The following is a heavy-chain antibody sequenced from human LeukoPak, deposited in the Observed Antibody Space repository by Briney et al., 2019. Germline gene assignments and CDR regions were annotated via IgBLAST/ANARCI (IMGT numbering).Heavy chain of an antibody. Sequence: ASVKVSCKASGGTFSSYAISWARQAPGQGLEWMGGIIPIFGTANYAQKFQGRVTITADESTSTAYMELSSLRSEDTAVYYCARGLEVQQQLVHDYYYYYGMDVWGQGTTVTVSS. CDR1: GGTFSSYA. J-gene: IGHJ6*02. D-gene: IGHD6-13*01. CDR2: IIPIFGTA. CDR3: ARGLEVQQQLVHDYYYYYGMDV. V-gene: IGHV1-69*13.